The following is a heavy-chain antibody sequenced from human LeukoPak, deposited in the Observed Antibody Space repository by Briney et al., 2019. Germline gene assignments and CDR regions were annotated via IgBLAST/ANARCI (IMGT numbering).Heavy chain of an antibody. CDR3: ARPTSTDAFDI. V-gene: IGHV3-21*01. Sequence: GGSLRLSGAASGFTFSSYSMNWVRQAPGKGLEWVSSVSSSSSYIYYADSVKGRFTISRDNAKNSLYLQMNSLRAEDTAVYYCARPTSTDAFDIWGQGTMVTVSS. CDR1: GFTFSSYS. J-gene: IGHJ3*02. CDR2: VSSSSSYI.